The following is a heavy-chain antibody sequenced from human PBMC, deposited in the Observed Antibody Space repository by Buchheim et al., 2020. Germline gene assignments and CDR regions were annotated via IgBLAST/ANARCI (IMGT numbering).Heavy chain of an antibody. J-gene: IGHJ5*02. V-gene: IGHV1-46*01. D-gene: IGHD3-16*01. CDR2: INPSGGST. Sequence: QVQLVQSGAEVKKPGASVKASCKASGYTFTSYYMHWVRQAPGQGLEWMGIINPSGGSTSYAQKFQGRVTMTRDTSTSTVYMELSSLRSEDTAVYYCARVHITGLGTPTWFDPWGQGTL. CDR1: GYTFTSYY. CDR3: ARVHITGLGTPTWFDP.